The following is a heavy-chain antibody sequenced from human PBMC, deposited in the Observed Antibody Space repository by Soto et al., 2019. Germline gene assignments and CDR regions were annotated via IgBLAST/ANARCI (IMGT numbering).Heavy chain of an antibody. CDR1: GYTFTSYG. V-gene: IGHV1-18*01. CDR2: ISAYNGNT. D-gene: IGHD3-10*01. J-gene: IGHJ4*02. Sequence: QVQLVQSGAEVKKPGASVKVSCKASGYTFTSYGISWVRQAPGQGLEWMGWISAYNGNTNYEQKLQGRVTMTTDTSTSTDYMELRSLRSEDTAVYYCARELLWFREPIGDFDYWGQGTLVTVSS. CDR3: ARELLWFREPIGDFDY.